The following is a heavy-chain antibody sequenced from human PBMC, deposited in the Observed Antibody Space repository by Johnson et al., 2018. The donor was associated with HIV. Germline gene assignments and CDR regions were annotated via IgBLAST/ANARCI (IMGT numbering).Heavy chain of an antibody. CDR1: GLAFSTYW. CDR3: AKALLLWFGEALHAFDI. V-gene: IGHV3-74*02. CDR2: ISSDGSST. J-gene: IGHJ3*02. Sequence: VQLVESGGGLVQPGGSLRLSCAASGLAFSTYWMHWVRQAPGKGLVWVSRISSDGSSTNYADSVKGRFTISRDNAKNSLYLKMNSLRAEDTAVYYCAKALLLWFGEALHAFDIWGQGTMVTVSS. D-gene: IGHD3-10*01.